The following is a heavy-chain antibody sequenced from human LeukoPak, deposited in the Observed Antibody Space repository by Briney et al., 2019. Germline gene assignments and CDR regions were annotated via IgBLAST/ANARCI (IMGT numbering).Heavy chain of an antibody. D-gene: IGHD3-22*01. CDR3: AGYYDSSGYYYGAFDI. J-gene: IGHJ3*02. Sequence: PSETLPLTCAVYGGSFSGYYWSGIRQPPGKGLEWIGEINHSGSTNYNPSLKSRVTISVDTSKNQFSLKLSSVTAADTAVYYCAGYYDSSGYYYGAFDIWGQGTMVTVSS. CDR2: INHSGST. CDR1: GGSFSGYY. V-gene: IGHV4-34*01.